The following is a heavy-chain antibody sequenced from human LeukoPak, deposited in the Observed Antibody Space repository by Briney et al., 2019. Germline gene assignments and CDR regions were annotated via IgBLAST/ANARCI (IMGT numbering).Heavy chain of an antibody. CDR3: ARSSFALAGPLDH. Sequence: GASVKVSCKASGGTFSSYAISWVRQAPGQGLEWMGGIIPIFGRANYAQKFQGRVTITADESPSTAYMELSSLRSEDTAVYYCARSSFALAGPLDHWPQGTLVPVPS. CDR1: GGTFSSYA. D-gene: IGHD2/OR15-2a*01. CDR2: IIPIFGRA. V-gene: IGHV1-69*13. J-gene: IGHJ4*02.